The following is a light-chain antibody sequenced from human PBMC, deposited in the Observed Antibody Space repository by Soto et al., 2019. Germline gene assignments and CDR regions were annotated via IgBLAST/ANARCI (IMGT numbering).Light chain of an antibody. V-gene: IGKV1-6*02. Sequence: AIQMTQSPLSLSASVGDSVTITCRASQDIGIEVGWYQQRPREAPKLLISEASTVESGVPSRFSGSGSGTAFTLTISSLQPEDFATYYCLQDYNYPRTFGQGTKVEIK. J-gene: IGKJ1*01. CDR2: EAS. CDR3: LQDYNYPRT. CDR1: QDIGIE.